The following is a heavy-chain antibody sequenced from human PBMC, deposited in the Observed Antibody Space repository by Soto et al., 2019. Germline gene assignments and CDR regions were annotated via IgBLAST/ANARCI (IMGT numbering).Heavy chain of an antibody. J-gene: IGHJ4*02. CDR3: TSLPLGIVGALPPV. D-gene: IGHD1-26*01. Sequence: SGGSLRLSCAASGFTFSSYAMHWVRQTPGKGLEWVAVISYDGSNKYYADSVKGRFTISRDNSKNTLYLQMNSLKTEDTAVYYCTSLPLGIVGALPPVWGQGTLVTVSS. V-gene: IGHV3-30-3*01. CDR1: GFTFSSYA. CDR2: ISYDGSNK.